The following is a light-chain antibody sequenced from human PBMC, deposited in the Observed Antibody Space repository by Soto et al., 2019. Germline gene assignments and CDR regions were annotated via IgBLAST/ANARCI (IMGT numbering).Light chain of an antibody. V-gene: IGKV3-20*01. CDR3: QQYGSSPQT. Sequence: EIVLTQSPGTLSLSPGERATLSCRASQSVSSSYQAWYQQKPGQAPRLLIYGASSRATGIPDRFSGSGSGTDFTLTISRLAPEDFAVYYCQQYGSSPQTFGQGTKVEIK. J-gene: IGKJ1*01. CDR1: QSVSSSY. CDR2: GAS.